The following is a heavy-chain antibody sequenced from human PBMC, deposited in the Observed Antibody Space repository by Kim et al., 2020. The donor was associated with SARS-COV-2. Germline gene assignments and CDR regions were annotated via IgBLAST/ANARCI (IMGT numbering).Heavy chain of an antibody. CDR1: GYTFTSYA. CDR2: INAGNGNT. J-gene: IGHJ5*02. CDR3: ARDRRVPAALYNWFDP. D-gene: IGHD2-2*01. Sequence: ASVKVSCKASGYTFTSYAMHWVRQTPGQRLEWMGWINAGNGNTKYSQKFQGRVTITRDTSASTAYMELSSLRSEDTAVYYCARDRRVPAALYNWFDPWGQGTLVTVSS. V-gene: IGHV1-3*01.